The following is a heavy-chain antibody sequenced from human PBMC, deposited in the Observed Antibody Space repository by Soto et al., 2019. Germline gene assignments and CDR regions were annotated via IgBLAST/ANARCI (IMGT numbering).Heavy chain of an antibody. Sequence: PGGSLRLSCAASGFTFSSYSMNWVRQAPGKGLEWVSYISSSSSTIYYADSVKGRFTISRDNAKNSLYLQMNSLRDEDTAVYYCARDRAPHYYDSSGYFDYWGQGTLVTVSS. J-gene: IGHJ4*02. CDR1: GFTFSSYS. V-gene: IGHV3-48*02. CDR2: ISSSSSTI. CDR3: ARDRAPHYYDSSGYFDY. D-gene: IGHD3-22*01.